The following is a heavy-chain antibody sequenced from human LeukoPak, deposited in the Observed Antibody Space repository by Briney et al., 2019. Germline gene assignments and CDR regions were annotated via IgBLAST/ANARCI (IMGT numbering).Heavy chain of an antibody. J-gene: IGHJ4*02. CDR1: GGSISSGDYY. V-gene: IGHV4-30-4*02. D-gene: IGHD5-18*01. Sequence: PSETLSLTCTVSGGSISSGDYYWSWIRQPPGKGLEWIGYIYYSGSTYYNPSLKSRVTISVDTSKNQFSLKLSSVTAADTAVYYCASYMERGYSYGLMGLLTYWGQGTLVTVSS. CDR3: ASYMERGYSYGLMGLLTY. CDR2: IYYSGST.